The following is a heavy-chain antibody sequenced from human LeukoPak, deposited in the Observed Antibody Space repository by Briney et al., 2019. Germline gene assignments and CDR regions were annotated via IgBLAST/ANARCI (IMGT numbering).Heavy chain of an antibody. CDR2: IYTSGST. D-gene: IGHD3-22*01. V-gene: IGHV4-4*07. Sequence: SETLSLTCTVSGGSISSYYWSWIRQPAGKGLEWIGRIYTSGSTNYNPSLKSRVTMSVDTSKNQFSLKLSSVTAADTAVYYCAGTPMYYYDSSGYPTWDRLDYWGQGTLVTVSS. CDR3: AGTPMYYYDSSGYPTWDRLDY. CDR1: GGSISSYY. J-gene: IGHJ4*02.